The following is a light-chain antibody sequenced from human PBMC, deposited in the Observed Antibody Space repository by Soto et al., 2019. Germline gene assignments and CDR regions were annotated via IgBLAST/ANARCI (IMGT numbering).Light chain of an antibody. J-gene: IGKJ1*01. Sequence: DIVMTQSPLSLPVTPGEPASISCRSSQSLLHSNGYNYLDWYLQKPGQSPQFLIYLGSNRASGVADRFSGSGSGTDFTLKISRVEAEDVGVYYCMQALQTWTFGQGTKVDIK. CDR3: MQALQTWT. V-gene: IGKV2-28*01. CDR1: QSLLHSNGYNY. CDR2: LGS.